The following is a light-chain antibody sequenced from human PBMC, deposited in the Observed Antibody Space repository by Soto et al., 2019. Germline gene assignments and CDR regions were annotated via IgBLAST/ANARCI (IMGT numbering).Light chain of an antibody. CDR1: QSVSSN. Sequence: EMVMTQSPATLSVSPGERATLSCRASQSVSSNLAWYQQKPGQAPRLLIYGASTRATGIPARFSGSGSGTGFTLTITSLQSEDFAVYYCQQYKKWPWTFGQGTKVDIK. CDR2: GAS. V-gene: IGKV3-15*01. J-gene: IGKJ1*01. CDR3: QQYKKWPWT.